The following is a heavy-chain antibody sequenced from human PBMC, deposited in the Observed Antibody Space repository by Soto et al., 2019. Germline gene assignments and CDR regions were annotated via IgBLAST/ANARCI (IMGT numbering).Heavy chain of an antibody. Sequence: LSLTCTVSGGSTSSGDYYWSWIRQPPGKGLEWIGYIYYSGSTYYNPSLKSRVTISVDTSKNQFSLKLSSVTAADTAVYYCARGYCSGGSCWFDPWGQGTLVTVSS. V-gene: IGHV4-30-4*01. D-gene: IGHD2-15*01. CDR1: GGSTSSGDYY. CDR3: ARGYCSGGSCWFDP. CDR2: IYYSGST. J-gene: IGHJ5*02.